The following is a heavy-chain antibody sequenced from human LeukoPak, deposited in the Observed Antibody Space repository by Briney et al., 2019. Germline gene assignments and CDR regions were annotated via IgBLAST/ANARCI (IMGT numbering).Heavy chain of an antibody. V-gene: IGHV4-59*01. J-gene: IGHJ4*02. CDR1: GGSISSYY. CDR2: IYYSGST. Sequence: SETLSLTCTVSGGSISSYYWSWIRQPPGKGLEWIGYIYYSGSTNYSPSLKSRVTISVDTSKNQFTLKLSSVTAADTAVYYCARVTSRPGAYGDHFDYWGQGTLVTVSS. D-gene: IGHD4-17*01. CDR3: ARVTSRPGAYGDHFDY.